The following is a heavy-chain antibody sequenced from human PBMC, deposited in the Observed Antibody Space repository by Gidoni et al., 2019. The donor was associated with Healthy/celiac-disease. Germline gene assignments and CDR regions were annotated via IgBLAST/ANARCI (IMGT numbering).Heavy chain of an antibody. J-gene: IGHJ6*02. CDR3: ARLGDLLYYYYGMDV. V-gene: IGHV1-8*01. Sequence: QVQLVQSGAEVKKPGASVKVSCKAHGYNFTSYDLNWLRQATGQGLEWMGWMNPNSGNTCYDQKFQGRVTMTRHTSISTAYMELSSLRSEDTAVYYCARLGDLLYYYYGMDVWGQGTTVTVSS. CDR2: MNPNSGNT. CDR1: GYNFTSYD. D-gene: IGHD3-10*01.